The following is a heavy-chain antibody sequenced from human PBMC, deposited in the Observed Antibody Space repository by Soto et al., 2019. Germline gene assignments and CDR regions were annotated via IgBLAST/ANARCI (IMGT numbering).Heavy chain of an antibody. CDR3: AKSPASSWYSWFDP. D-gene: IGHD6-19*01. V-gene: IGHV3-23*01. J-gene: IGHJ5*02. CDR2: ISGSGGST. CDR1: GFTISSYA. Sequence: PGGFLRLSCAASGFTISSYAMSWVRQAPGKGMEWASAISGSGGSTYYADSLKGRFTISRGNSKNTLYLKMNSLRAEDTAVYYCAKSPASSWYSWFDPWGQGT.